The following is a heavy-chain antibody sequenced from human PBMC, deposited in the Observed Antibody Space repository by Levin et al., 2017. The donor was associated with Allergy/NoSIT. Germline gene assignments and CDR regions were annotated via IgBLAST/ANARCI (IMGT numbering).Heavy chain of an antibody. CDR1: GFTFSSYG. D-gene: IGHD4-17*01. CDR2: ISYDGSNK. CDR3: AKDDHDYGDYVSYFDY. J-gene: IGHJ4*02. V-gene: IGHV3-30*18. Sequence: GGSLRLSRAASGFTFSSYGMHWVRQAPGKGLEWVAVISYDGSNKYYADSVKGRFTISRDNSKNTLYLQMNSLRAEDTAVYYCAKDDHDYGDYVSYFDYWGQGTLVTVSS.